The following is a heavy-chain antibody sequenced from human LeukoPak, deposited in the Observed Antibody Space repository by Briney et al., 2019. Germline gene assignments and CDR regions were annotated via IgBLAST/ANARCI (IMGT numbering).Heavy chain of an antibody. V-gene: IGHV3-23*01. D-gene: IGHD3-10*01. CDR1: GFTFSSYG. Sequence: GGSLRLSCAASGFTFSSYGMSWVRQAPGKGLEWVSAISGSGGSTYYADSVKGRFTISRDNSKNTLYLQMNSLRAEDTAVYYCARDAGYGSGRSYYFDYWGQGTLVTVSS. CDR3: ARDAGYGSGRSYYFDY. J-gene: IGHJ4*02. CDR2: ISGSGGST.